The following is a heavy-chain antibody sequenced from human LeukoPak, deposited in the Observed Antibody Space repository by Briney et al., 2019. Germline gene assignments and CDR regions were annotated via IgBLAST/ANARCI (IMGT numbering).Heavy chain of an antibody. CDR1: GYMFIDYY. Sequence: ASVKVSSKASGYMFIDYYMHWVRQAPGEGLEWMGWINPNSGGTEYVQKFQGRVTMTRDTSISTAHMELNRLTSDDTAVYYCARRYCSDTLCYFCDYWGQGTQVTVSS. CDR3: ARRYCSDTLCYFCDY. D-gene: IGHD2-8*01. CDR2: INPNSGGT. J-gene: IGHJ4*02. V-gene: IGHV1-2*02.